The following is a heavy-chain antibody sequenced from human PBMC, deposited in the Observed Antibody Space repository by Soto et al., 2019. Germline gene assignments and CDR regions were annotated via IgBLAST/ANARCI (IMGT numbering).Heavy chain of an antibody. CDR2: IWNDGSNS. V-gene: IGHV3-33*01. Sequence: QVQLVESGGGVVQPGMSLRLSCAASGFTFNNYGMHWVRQAPGKGLEWLAVIWNDGSNSSYANSVKGRFTISRDNSKNTLYLQMSSLRAEGTAVYYCARRQIPPPTRGAANARGGMDVWGQGTTVTVSS. D-gene: IGHD6-13*01. CDR1: GFTFNNYG. CDR3: ARRQIPPPTRGAANARGGMDV. J-gene: IGHJ6*02.